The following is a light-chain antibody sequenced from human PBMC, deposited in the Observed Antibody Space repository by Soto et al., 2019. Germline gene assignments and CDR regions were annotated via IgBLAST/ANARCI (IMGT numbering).Light chain of an antibody. CDR3: QQYNDWSRT. Sequence: EIVMTQSPATLSVSPGERATLSCRASHSVSSNLAWYQQKPGQAPRLLIYGASTRATGIPARFSGSGSGTEFTLTISSLQSEDFAVYYCQQYNDWSRTFGQGTKVEIK. J-gene: IGKJ1*01. CDR2: GAS. CDR1: HSVSSN. V-gene: IGKV3-15*01.